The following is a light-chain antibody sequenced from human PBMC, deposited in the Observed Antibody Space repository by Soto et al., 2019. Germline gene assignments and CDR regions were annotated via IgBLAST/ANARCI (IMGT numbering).Light chain of an antibody. J-gene: IGLJ3*02. CDR2: EGS. CDR3: CSYAGSRSWV. V-gene: IGLV2-23*01. CDR1: SNDVGNYNL. Sequence: QSALTQPASVSGSPGQSITMSCTGTSNDVGNYNLVSWYQQHPGKAPKLMIYEGSKRPSGVSNRFSGSKSDNTASLTISGLQAEDEADYYCCSYAGSRSWVFGGGTKVTVL.